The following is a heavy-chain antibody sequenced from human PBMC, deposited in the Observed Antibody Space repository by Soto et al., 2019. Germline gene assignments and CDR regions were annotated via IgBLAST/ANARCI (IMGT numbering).Heavy chain of an antibody. CDR1: GVSISSDNW. D-gene: IGHD6-13*01. CDR3: ARDQGSHPGD. V-gene: IGHV4-4*02. Sequence: QVQLQESGPGLVRPSGTVSLTCAVSGVSISSDNWWSWVRHPRGKALEWIGEIHHSGSTNYNPSLKSRVTMSVVPSKDLFSLTLNSVTAADTAFYYCARDQGSHPGDWGQGTLVSVSS. CDR2: IHHSGST. J-gene: IGHJ4*02.